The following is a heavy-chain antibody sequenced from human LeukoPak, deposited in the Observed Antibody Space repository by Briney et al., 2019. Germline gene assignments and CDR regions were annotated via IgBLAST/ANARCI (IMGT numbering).Heavy chain of an antibody. CDR1: GFTFSHFW. CDR2: IKKTGSET. J-gene: IGHJ4*02. V-gene: IGHV3-7*01. Sequence: GGSLRLSCEASGFTFSHFWMSWVRQAPEKGLEWVAYIKKTGSETYYVDSVKGRFTITRDNTRNSLFLQMYSLRAEDTAVYFCAREDGYCSGGNCYSYFDSWGQGTLVTVSS. D-gene: IGHD2-15*01. CDR3: AREDGYCSGGNCYSYFDS.